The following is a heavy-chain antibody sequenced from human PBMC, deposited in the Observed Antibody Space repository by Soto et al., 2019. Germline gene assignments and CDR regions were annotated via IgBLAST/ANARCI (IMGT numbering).Heavy chain of an antibody. J-gene: IGHJ5*02. CDR2: IYHSGST. CDR3: ARDPSAVAGHNWFDP. D-gene: IGHD6-19*01. CDR1: GGSISSSNW. V-gene: IGHV4-4*02. Sequence: QVQLQESGPGLVKPSGTLSLTCAVSGGSISSSNWWSWVRQPPGKGLAWIGEIYHSGSTNYNPSLKSRVTISVDKSKNQFSLKLSSVTAADTAVYYCARDPSAVAGHNWFDPWGQGTLVTVSS.